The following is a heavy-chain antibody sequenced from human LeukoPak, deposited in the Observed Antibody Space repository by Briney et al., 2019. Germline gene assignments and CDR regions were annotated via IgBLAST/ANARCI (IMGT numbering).Heavy chain of an antibody. Sequence: GGSLRLACAASGFTFSSYWMSWVRQAPGKGLEWVANIKQAGSEKYYVDSVKGRFTISRDDAKNSLYLQMNSLRAEDTAVYYCARDSGTSCTGGSCYSYPDLWGQGTLVTVSS. D-gene: IGHD2-15*01. CDR3: ARDSGTSCTGGSCYSYPDL. CDR2: IKQAGSEK. J-gene: IGHJ4*02. CDR1: GFTFSSYW. V-gene: IGHV3-7*05.